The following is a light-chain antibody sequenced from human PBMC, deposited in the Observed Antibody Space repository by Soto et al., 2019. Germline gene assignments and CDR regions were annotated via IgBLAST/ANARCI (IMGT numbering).Light chain of an antibody. CDR1: QSISSSD. J-gene: IGKJ1*01. CDR2: AAS. V-gene: IGKV3-20*01. CDR3: QHYGSSSWT. Sequence: EIGFARYPGTPCLSPWERETLSCRVSQSISSSDLAWYQHRPGQAPRLLIYAASSRATGIPVRFSGSGSGTDFTLSISRLEPEDFAVYSCQHYGSSSWTFGQGTKVDI.